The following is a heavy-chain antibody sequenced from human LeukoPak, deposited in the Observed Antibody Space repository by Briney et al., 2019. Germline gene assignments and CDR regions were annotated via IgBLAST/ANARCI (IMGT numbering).Heavy chain of an antibody. CDR2: ISYDGSNK. D-gene: IGHD6-6*01. J-gene: IGHJ6*03. V-gene: IGHV3-30*18. CDR1: GFTFSSYG. CDR3: AKVRSSSSGTNYYYYYYMDV. Sequence: GGSLRLSCAASGFTFSSYGMHWVRQAPGKGLEWVAVISYDGSNKYYADSVKGRFTISRDNSKNTLYLQMNSLRAEDTAVYYCAKVRSSSSGTNYYYYYYMDVWGKGTTVTVSS.